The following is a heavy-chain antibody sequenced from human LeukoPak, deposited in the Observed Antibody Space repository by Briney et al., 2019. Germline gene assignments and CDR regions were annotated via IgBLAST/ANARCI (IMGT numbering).Heavy chain of an antibody. Sequence: PSETLSLTCTVSGGSISGYYWSLVRQPPGKGLEWIGYIYYSGSTNYNPSLKSRVTISVDTSKNQLSLKLSSLTAADTAVYYCARHEYSGSYYGLSWFDPWGQGTLVTVSS. CDR1: GGSISGYY. J-gene: IGHJ5*02. CDR2: IYYSGST. D-gene: IGHD1-26*01. V-gene: IGHV4-59*08. CDR3: ARHEYSGSYYGLSWFDP.